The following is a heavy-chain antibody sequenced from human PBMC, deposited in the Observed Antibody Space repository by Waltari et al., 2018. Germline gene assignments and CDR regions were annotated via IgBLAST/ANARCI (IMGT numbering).Heavy chain of an antibody. CDR1: GFTVSSTY. D-gene: IGHD1-1*01. CDR3: ARATNWVLEAFDL. Sequence: ELQVVESGGGLIQPGASLRLSCAASGFTVSSTYMAWVRQAPGKGPGWVSVIFTIGSPYHADSVKGRFTISRDHSENTVHLQMKNLTAEDTALYYCARATNWVLEAFDLWGQGTMVTVSP. CDR2: IFTIGSP. J-gene: IGHJ3*01. V-gene: IGHV3-53*01.